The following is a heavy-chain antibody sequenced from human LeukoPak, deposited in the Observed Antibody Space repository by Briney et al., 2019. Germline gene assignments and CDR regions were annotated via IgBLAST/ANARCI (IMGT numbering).Heavy chain of an antibody. V-gene: IGHV4-59*08. CDR3: ARRGGSSSSRPFDY. D-gene: IGHD6-6*01. J-gene: IGHJ4*02. CDR2: IYYSGST. CDR1: GGSISSYY. Sequence: PSETLSLTCTVSGGSISSYYWSWIRQPPGKGLEWIGYIYYSGSTNYNPSLKSRVTISVDTSKNQFSLKLSSVTAADTAVYYCARRGGSSSSRPFDYWGQGTLVTVSS.